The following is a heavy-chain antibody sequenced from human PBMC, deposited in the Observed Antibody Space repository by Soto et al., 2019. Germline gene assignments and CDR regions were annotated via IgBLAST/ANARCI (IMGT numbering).Heavy chain of an antibody. Sequence: EVQLLESGGALVQPGGSLRLSCAMSGSTFSSHAMNWVRQAPGTGLEWVSTIDSIGATTHYADSVKGRFTISRDNSRNTVYLQMSGLRAADTAVYFCVSWVSDHFDFWGQGTPVTVSS. D-gene: IGHD3-16*01. CDR3: VSWVSDHFDF. V-gene: IGHV3-23*01. J-gene: IGHJ4*02. CDR1: GSTFSSHA. CDR2: IDSIGATT.